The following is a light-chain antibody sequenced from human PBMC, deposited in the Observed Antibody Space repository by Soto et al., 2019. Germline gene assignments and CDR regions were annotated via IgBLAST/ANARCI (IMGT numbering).Light chain of an antibody. CDR2: GAS. CDR1: QSVSSSY. J-gene: IGKJ1*01. CDR3: QQYGNSRWT. Sequence: EIVLTQSPGTLSLPPGERATLSCRANQSVSSSYLAWYQQTPGQAPRLLIYGASRRATGIPDRFSGSGSGTDFTLTISRLEPEDFAVYFCQQYGNSRWTFGQGTRVEIK. V-gene: IGKV3-20*01.